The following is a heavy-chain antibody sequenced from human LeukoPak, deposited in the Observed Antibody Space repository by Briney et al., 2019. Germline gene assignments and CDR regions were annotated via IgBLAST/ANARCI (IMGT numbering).Heavy chain of an antibody. CDR1: GFTFSSYG. J-gene: IGHJ5*02. D-gene: IGHD3/OR15-3a*01. Sequence: GGSLRLSCAASGFTFSSYGMHWVRQAPGKGLEWVAVISYDGSNKYYADSVKGRFTISRDNSKNTLYLQMNSLRAEDTAVYYCAKRGLALNWFDPWGQGPLVTVSS. CDR3: AKRGLALNWFDP. V-gene: IGHV3-30*18. CDR2: ISYDGSNK.